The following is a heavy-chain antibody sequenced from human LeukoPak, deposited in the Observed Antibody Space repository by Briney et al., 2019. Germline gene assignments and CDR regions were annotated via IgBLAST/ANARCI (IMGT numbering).Heavy chain of an antibody. J-gene: IGHJ4*02. Sequence: GESLKISCQGFGYSFTSYWIGWVRQMPGKGLEWMGIIYPGDSDTRYSPSFQGQVTISADKSISTAYLQWSSLKASDTAMYYCARTWVQAHYYDSSGHEHLDYWGQGTLVTVSS. CDR2: IYPGDSDT. D-gene: IGHD3-22*01. CDR3: ARTWVQAHYYDSSGHEHLDY. V-gene: IGHV5-51*01. CDR1: GYSFTSYW.